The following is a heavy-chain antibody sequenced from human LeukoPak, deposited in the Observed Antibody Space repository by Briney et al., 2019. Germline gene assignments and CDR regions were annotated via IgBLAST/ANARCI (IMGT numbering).Heavy chain of an antibody. D-gene: IGHD3-10*01. CDR1: GFTFSSYG. Sequence: GGSLRLSCAASGFTFSSYGMQWVRQAPGKGLEWVALISYDGSNKHYADSVKGRFTISGDNSENTLYLQMNSLRAEDTAVYYCAKDGAASWFGEATWGQGTLVTVSS. J-gene: IGHJ5*02. V-gene: IGHV3-30*18. CDR2: ISYDGSNK. CDR3: AKDGAASWFGEAT.